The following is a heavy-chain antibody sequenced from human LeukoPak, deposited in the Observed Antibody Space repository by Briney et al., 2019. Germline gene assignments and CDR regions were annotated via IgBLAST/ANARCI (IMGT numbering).Heavy chain of an antibody. V-gene: IGHV4-61*02. CDR2: ISPSGTT. D-gene: IGHD2-2*01. Sequence: PSQTLSLTCTVSGGSINGGNYYWTWIRQPAGKGLEWIGRISPSGTTNYNPSLTSRVTISVDTSKNQFSLKLSFVTAADTAVYYCARVSYQEGVDYWGQGTLVTVSS. CDR1: GGSINGGNYY. CDR3: ARVSYQEGVDY. J-gene: IGHJ4*02.